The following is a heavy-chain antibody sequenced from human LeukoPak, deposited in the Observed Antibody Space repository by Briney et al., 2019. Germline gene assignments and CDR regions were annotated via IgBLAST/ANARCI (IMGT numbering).Heavy chain of an antibody. J-gene: IGHJ6*03. D-gene: IGHD1-26*01. CDR2: IYYSGST. V-gene: IGHV4-59*12. Sequence: PSETLSLTCTVSGGSISSYYWSWIRQPPGKGLEWIGYIYYSGSTNYNPSLKSRVTISVDTSKNQFSLKLSSVTAADTAVCYCARTGGSFYFYYYMDVWGKGTTVTVSS. CDR3: ARTGGSFYFYYYMDV. CDR1: GGSISSYY.